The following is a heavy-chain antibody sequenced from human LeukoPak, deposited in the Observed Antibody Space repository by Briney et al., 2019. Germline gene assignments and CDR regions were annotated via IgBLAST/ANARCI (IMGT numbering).Heavy chain of an antibody. V-gene: IGHV1-2*02. CDR2: INPNSGGT. D-gene: IGHD1-1*01. J-gene: IGHJ4*02. Sequence: ASAKVSCKASGYTFTGYYMHWVRQAPGQGLEWMGWINPNSGGTNYAQKFQGRVTMTRDTSISTAYMELSRLRSDDTAVYYCAREVERATGVVDYWSQGTLVTVSS. CDR3: AREVERATGVVDY. CDR1: GYTFTGYY.